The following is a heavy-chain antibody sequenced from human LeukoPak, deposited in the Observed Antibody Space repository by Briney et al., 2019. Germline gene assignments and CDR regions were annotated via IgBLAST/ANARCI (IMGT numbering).Heavy chain of an antibody. CDR3: ASGYDFSSGSKRGFDN. CDR1: GFFFSDYG. Sequence: GGSLRLSCAASGFFFSDYGMNWVRQAQGKGLEWISYISGGSSGIFYADSVKGRFTISRDNAKNSLFLQMSRLRGEDTAVYYCASGYDFSSGSKRGFDNWGQGTLVTVSS. CDR2: ISGGSSGI. V-gene: IGHV3-48*01. J-gene: IGHJ4*02. D-gene: IGHD3-3*01.